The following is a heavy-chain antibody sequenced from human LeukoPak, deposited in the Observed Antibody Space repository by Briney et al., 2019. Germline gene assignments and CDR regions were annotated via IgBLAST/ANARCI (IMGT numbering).Heavy chain of an antibody. J-gene: IGHJ2*01. V-gene: IGHV4-59*08. D-gene: IGHD3-22*01. CDR3: ATHYYDSSGYYYSWYFDL. CDR2: IYHSGSS. Sequence: SEALSLTCTVSGGSISSYYWSWIRQPPGKGLEWIGYIYHSGSSNYNPSLKSRVTISADTSKNQSSLKLSSVTAADTAVYYCATHYYDSSGYYYSWYFDLWGRGTLVTVSS. CDR1: GGSISSYY.